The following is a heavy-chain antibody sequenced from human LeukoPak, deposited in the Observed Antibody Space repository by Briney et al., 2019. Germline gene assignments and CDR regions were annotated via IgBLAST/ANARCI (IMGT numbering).Heavy chain of an antibody. CDR2: IHYSGST. D-gene: IGHD2-2*01. CDR1: GGSISSGGYY. CDR3: ARGMPNTHLDY. Sequence: PSETLSLTCTVSGGSISSGGYYWSWIRQHPGKGLEWIGYIHYSGSTYYNPSLKSRVTISVDTSKNQFSLKLSSVTAADTAVYYCARGMPNTHLDYWGQGTLVTVSS. V-gene: IGHV4-31*03. J-gene: IGHJ4*02.